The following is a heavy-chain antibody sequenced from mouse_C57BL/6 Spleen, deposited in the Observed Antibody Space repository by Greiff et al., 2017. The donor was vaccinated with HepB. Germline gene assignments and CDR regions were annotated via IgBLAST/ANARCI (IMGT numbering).Heavy chain of an antibody. CDR2: IDPSDSYT. CDR3: ARRGITTRVWYFDV. Sequence: QVQLQQPGAELVKPGASVKLSCKASGYTFTSYWMQWVKQRPGQGLEWIGEIDPSDSYTNYNQKFKGKATLTVDTSSSTAYMQLSSLTSEDSAVYYCARRGITTRVWYFDVWGTGTTVTVSS. V-gene: IGHV1-50*01. CDR1: GYTFTSYW. J-gene: IGHJ1*03. D-gene: IGHD2-4*01.